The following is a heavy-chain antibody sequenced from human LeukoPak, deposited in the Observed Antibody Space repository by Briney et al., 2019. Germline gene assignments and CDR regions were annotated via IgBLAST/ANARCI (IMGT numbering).Heavy chain of an antibody. CDR3: ARDPYYGSGIGWFDP. Sequence: SETLSLTWTVSGGSISSYYWSWIRQPAGKGLEWIGRIYTSGSTNYNPSLKSRVTMSVDTSKNQFSLKLSSVTAADTAVYYCARDPYYGSGIGWFDPWGQGTLVTVSS. J-gene: IGHJ5*02. CDR1: GGSISSYY. V-gene: IGHV4-4*07. D-gene: IGHD3-10*01. CDR2: IYTSGST.